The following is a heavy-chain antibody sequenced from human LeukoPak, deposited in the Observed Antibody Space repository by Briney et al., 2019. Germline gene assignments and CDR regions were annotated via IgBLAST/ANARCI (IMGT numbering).Heavy chain of an antibody. CDR1: GGTFSSYA. V-gene: IGHV1-69*04. D-gene: IGHD2-15*01. CDR3: ARPLGYCSGGSCYYYGMDV. Sequence: ASVKVSYKASGGTFSSYAISWVRQAPGQGLEWMGRIIPILGIANYAQKFQGRVTITADKSTSTAYMELSSLRSEDTAVYYCARPLGYCSGGSCYYYGMDVWGQGTTVTVSS. J-gene: IGHJ6*02. CDR2: IIPILGIA.